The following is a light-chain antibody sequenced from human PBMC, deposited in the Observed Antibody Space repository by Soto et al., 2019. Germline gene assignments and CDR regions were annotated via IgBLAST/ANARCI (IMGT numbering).Light chain of an antibody. V-gene: IGKV3-20*01. CDR3: QQYGGSYT. J-gene: IGKJ2*01. Sequence: EIVLTQSPGTLSLSPGERATLSCRASQSVTSSNLVWYQQKPGQAPRLLIYGAASRATVIPDRFSGSGSGTDFTLTISGLEPEDFAVYYCQQYGGSYTFGPGTKLEIK. CDR1: QSVTSSN. CDR2: GAA.